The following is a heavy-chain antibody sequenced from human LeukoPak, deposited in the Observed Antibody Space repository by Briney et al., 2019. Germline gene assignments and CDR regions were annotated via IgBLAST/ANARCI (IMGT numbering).Heavy chain of an antibody. Sequence: PGGSLRLSCAASGFTFNSYDMHWVRQVTGKGLEWVSAIGTGGDTYYPDSVRGRFTISRENAKNSLYLQMSSLRAGDTAVYYCARGKQSRARSYDYSYYYGYWGQGTLVTVSS. CDR3: ARGKQSRARSYDYSYYYGY. J-gene: IGHJ4*02. CDR2: IGTGGDT. V-gene: IGHV3-13*01. CDR1: GFTFNSYD. D-gene: IGHD4-11*01.